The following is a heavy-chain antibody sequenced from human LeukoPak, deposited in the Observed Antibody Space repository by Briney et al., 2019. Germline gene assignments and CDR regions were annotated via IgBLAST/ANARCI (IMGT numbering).Heavy chain of an antibody. CDR2: ISSSSSTI. CDR1: GFTFSSYS. CDR3: ARAAVLLWFGDLAGYFDY. D-gene: IGHD3-10*01. J-gene: IGHJ4*02. Sequence: GGSLRLSCAASGFTFSSYSMNWVRQAPGKGLEWVSYISSSSSTIYYADSVKGRFTISRDNAKNSLYLQMNSLRAEDTAVYYCARAAVLLWFGDLAGYFDYWGQGTLVTVSS. V-gene: IGHV3-48*01.